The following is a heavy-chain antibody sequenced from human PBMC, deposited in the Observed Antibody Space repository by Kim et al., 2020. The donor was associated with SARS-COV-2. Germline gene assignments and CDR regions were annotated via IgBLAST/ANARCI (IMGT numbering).Heavy chain of an antibody. CDR3: ARVQDSDGYGLYGMDV. D-gene: IGHD5-18*01. Sequence: SLKRRVTISVDTSKSQFSLKMSSVAAADTAVYYCARVQDSDGYGLYGMDVWGQGTTVTVSS. V-gene: IGHV4-59*01. J-gene: IGHJ6*02.